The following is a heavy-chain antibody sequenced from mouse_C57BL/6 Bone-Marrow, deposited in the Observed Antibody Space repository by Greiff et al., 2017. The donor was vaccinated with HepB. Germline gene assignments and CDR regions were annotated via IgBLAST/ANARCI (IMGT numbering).Heavy chain of an antibody. D-gene: IGHD2-14*01. CDR3: TMLGIGGAMDY. J-gene: IGHJ4*01. V-gene: IGHV14-4*01. CDR1: GFNIKDDY. Sequence: VQLQQSGAELVRPGASVKLSCTASGFNIKDDYMHWVKQRPEQGLEWIGWIDPENGDTEYASKFQGKATITADTSSNTAYLQLSSLTSEDTAVYYCTMLGIGGAMDYWGQGTSVTVSS. CDR2: IDPENGDT.